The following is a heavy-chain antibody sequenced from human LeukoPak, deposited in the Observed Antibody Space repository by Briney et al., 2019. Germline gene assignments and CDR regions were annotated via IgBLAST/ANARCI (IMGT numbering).Heavy chain of an antibody. CDR2: ISGSGGST. CDR1: GFTFSSFA. V-gene: IGHV3-23*01. CDR3: AKDRIASPPQGRFDP. D-gene: IGHD6-6*01. J-gene: IGHJ5*02. Sequence: GGSLRLSCAASGFTFSSFAMNWVRQAPGKGLEWVSLISGSGGSTNYADSVKGRFTISRDNSKNTLYLQMNSLRAEDTAIYYCAKDRIASPPQGRFDPWGQGTLVTVSS.